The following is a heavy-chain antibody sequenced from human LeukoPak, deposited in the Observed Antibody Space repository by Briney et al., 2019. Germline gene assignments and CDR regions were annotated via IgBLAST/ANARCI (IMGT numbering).Heavy chain of an antibody. CDR3: ARVELLFSNWFDP. V-gene: IGHV4-38-2*02. J-gene: IGHJ5*02. CDR2: IYHSGST. D-gene: IGHD3-10*02. CDR1: GYSISSGYY. Sequence: SETLSLTCTVSGYSISSGYYWGWIRHPPGKGLEWIGSIYHSGSTYYNPSLKSRVTISVDTSKNQFSLKLSSVTAAHTAVYYCARVELLFSNWFDPWGQGTLVTVSS.